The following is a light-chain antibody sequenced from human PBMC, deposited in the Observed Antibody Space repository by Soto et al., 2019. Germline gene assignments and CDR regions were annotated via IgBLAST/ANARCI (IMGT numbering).Light chain of an antibody. CDR2: GSS. CDR3: QLYDTFSYS. Sequence: DIQMTQSPSTLSASVGDRVTITCRASQNINNWLAWYQQEAGKAPKLLIFGSSTLETGVPSRFSGGGSGTEFTLTISGLHPEDFATYYCQLYDTFSYSLGQGTKLEI. V-gene: IGKV1-5*03. CDR1: QNINNW. J-gene: IGKJ2*03.